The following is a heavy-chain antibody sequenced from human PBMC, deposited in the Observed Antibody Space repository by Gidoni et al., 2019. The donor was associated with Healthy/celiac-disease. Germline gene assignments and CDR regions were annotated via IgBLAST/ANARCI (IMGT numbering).Heavy chain of an antibody. CDR2: ISGSGGST. CDR1: GFPFSSYA. V-gene: IGHV3-23*04. Sequence: EVQLVESGGGLVQPGGSLRLSCAASGFPFSSYAMSWVRQAPGKGLEWVSAISGSGGSTYYADSVKGRFTISRDNSKNTLYLQMNSLRAEDTAVYYCAKGEGRITMIVVVISPFDYWGQGTLVTVSS. D-gene: IGHD3-22*01. CDR3: AKGEGRITMIVVVISPFDY. J-gene: IGHJ4*02.